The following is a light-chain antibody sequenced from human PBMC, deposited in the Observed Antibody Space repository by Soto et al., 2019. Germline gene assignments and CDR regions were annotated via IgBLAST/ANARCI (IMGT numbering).Light chain of an antibody. Sequence: QSVLTQPPSVSGAPGQRFTISCAVIRSNIGAGYDVHWYQQIPGTAPKLLIYRNHDRPSGVPDRFSGSKSGTSASLAITGLQAEDEADYYCQSYDTSVSGARVFGGGTKVTVL. V-gene: IGLV1-40*01. J-gene: IGLJ3*02. CDR2: RNH. CDR3: QSYDTSVSGARV. CDR1: RSNIGAGYD.